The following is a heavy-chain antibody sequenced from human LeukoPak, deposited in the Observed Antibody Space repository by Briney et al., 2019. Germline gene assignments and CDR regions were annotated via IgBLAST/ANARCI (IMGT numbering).Heavy chain of an antibody. D-gene: IGHD3-10*01. CDR2: INHSGST. CDR3: ARPRYGSGSLDS. J-gene: IGHJ4*02. CDR1: GGSFSGSY. V-gene: IGHV4-34*01. Sequence: KPSATLSLTCAVYGGSFSGSYWTWIRQPPGKGLEWIGEINHSGSTTYNPSLNNRVTISVDTSKNQFFLKLSSVTAADTAVYYCARPRYGSGSLDSWGQGTLVTVSS.